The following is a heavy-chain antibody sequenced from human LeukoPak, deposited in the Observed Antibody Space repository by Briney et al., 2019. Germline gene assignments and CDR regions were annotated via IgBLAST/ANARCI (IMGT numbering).Heavy chain of an antibody. CDR3: AKDRSWGMNSAEY. D-gene: IGHD3-16*01. J-gene: IGHJ4*02. CDR2: ISWDGGST. CDR1: GFTFDDYA. V-gene: IGHV3-43D*03. Sequence: PGGSLRLSCAASGFTFDDYAMHWVRQAPGKGLEWVSLISWDGGSTYYADSVKGRFTISRDNSKNSLYLQMNSLRAEDTAVYFCAKDRSWGMNSAEYWGQGTLVTVSS.